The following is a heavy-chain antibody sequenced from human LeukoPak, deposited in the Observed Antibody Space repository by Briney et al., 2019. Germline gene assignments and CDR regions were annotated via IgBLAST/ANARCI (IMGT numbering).Heavy chain of an antibody. V-gene: IGHV4-59*11. CDR2: IHYSGST. J-gene: IGHJ5*02. D-gene: IGHD2-2*01. CDR1: GGSISNHY. Sequence: PSETLSLTCTVSGGSISNHYWSWIRQPPGKGLEWIGYIHYSGSTNYNPSLKSRVTISVDTSKNQFSLKLTSVTAADTAEYYCARDFGRGYCSTTSCFVPWFDPWGQGTLVTVSS. CDR3: ARDFGRGYCSTTSCFVPWFDP.